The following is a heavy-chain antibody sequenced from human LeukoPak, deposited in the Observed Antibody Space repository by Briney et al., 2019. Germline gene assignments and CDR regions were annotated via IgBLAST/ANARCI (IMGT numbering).Heavy chain of an antibody. CDR1: GVSFSSYT. Sequence: GASVKVSCKASGVSFSSYTFNWVRQAPGQGLEWMGWISAYNGNTNYAQKLQGRVTMTTDTSTSTAYMELRSLRSDDTAVYYCARDLEMATIDYWGQGTLVTVSS. J-gene: IGHJ4*02. D-gene: IGHD5-24*01. V-gene: IGHV1-18*01. CDR3: ARDLEMATIDY. CDR2: ISAYNGNT.